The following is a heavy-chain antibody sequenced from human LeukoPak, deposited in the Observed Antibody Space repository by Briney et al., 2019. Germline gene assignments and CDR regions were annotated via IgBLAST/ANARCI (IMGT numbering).Heavy chain of an antibody. Sequence: PSETLSLTCTVSSGSISSYYWSWIRQPPGKGLEWIGYIYYSGSTNYNPSLKSRVTISVDTSKNQFSLKLSSVTAADTAVYYCASDTATGAFDIWGQGTMVTVSS. CDR2: IYYSGST. CDR3: ASDTATGAFDI. CDR1: SGSISSYY. J-gene: IGHJ3*02. V-gene: IGHV4-59*08. D-gene: IGHD1-1*01.